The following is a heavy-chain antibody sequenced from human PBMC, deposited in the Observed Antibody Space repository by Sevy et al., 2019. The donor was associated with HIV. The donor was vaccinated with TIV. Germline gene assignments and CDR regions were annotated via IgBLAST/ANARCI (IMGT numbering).Heavy chain of an antibody. J-gene: IGHJ4*02. CDR3: ARDKLLPFTVTMVRGALSYYFDS. D-gene: IGHD3-10*01. Sequence: GGSLRLSCAASGFTFSSYGMHWVRQAPGKGLEWVAFIRYDGSNKYYADSVKGRFTVSRDNSKNTLYLQMNSLRAEDTAVYYCARDKLLPFTVTMVRGALSYYFDSWGQGTLVTVSS. V-gene: IGHV3-30*02. CDR2: IRYDGSNK. CDR1: GFTFSSYG.